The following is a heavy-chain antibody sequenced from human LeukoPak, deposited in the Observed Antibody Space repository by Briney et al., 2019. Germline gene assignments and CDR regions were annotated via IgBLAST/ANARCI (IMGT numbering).Heavy chain of an antibody. V-gene: IGHV1-18*01. J-gene: IGHJ4*02. D-gene: IGHD6-13*01. CDR3: ARAPYSSSWYNY. CDR1: GYTFTSYG. CDR2: ISAYNGNT. Sequence: ASVKVSCKASGYTFTSYGISWVRHAPGQGLELMGWISAYNGNTNYAQKLQGRVTMTTDTSTSTAYMELRSLRSDDTAVYYCARAPYSSSWYNYWGQGTLVTVSS.